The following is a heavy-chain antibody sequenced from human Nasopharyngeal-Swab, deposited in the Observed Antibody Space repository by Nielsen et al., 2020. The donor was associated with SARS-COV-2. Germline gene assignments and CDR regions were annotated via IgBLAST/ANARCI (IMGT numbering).Heavy chain of an antibody. CDR2: IIPIFGTA. CDR3: AREGRGSGYYYYMDV. V-gene: IGHV1-69*06. Sequence: VRQAPGHGLEWMGGIIPIFGTANYAQKFQGRVTITADKSTSTAYMELSSLRSEDTAVYYCAREGRGSGYYYYMDVWGKGTTVTVSS. J-gene: IGHJ6*03. D-gene: IGHD3-10*01.